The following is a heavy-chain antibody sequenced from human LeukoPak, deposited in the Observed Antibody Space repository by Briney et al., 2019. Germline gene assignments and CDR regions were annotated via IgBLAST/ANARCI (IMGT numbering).Heavy chain of an antibody. V-gene: IGHV3-7*01. CDR3: ATDIGSGWSRLDAFHV. CDR2: INQDGAEK. Sequence: PGGSLRLSCAASGFAFSSYWMTWVRQAPGKGLEWVANINQDGAEKYYVDSVKGRFTISRDNAKNSLYLQMHRLRAEDTAVYHCATDIGSGWSRLDAFHVWGQGTMVTVSS. J-gene: IGHJ3*01. CDR1: GFAFSSYW. D-gene: IGHD6-19*01.